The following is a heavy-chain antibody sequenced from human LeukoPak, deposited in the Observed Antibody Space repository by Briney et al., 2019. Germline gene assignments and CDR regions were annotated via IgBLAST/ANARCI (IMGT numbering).Heavy chain of an antibody. CDR2: ISYNGSHK. J-gene: IGHJ3*01. V-gene: IGHV3-30*04. D-gene: IGHD1-26*01. CDR1: GFSFWTYA. Sequence: GGSLRLSCAASGFSFWTYAMHWVRQAPGKGLEWVGVISYNGSHKYYADSVKGRFTISRDNSKNTLYLQMNSLRADDTSTYFCARRIETPTTGALDVWGQGTRVIVSS. CDR3: ARRIETPTTGALDV.